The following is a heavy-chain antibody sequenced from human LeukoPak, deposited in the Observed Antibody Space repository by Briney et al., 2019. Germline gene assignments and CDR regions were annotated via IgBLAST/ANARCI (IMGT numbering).Heavy chain of an antibody. D-gene: IGHD4-17*01. Sequence: PSETLSLTCTVSGGSISSSSYYWGWIRQPPGKGLEWIGSIYYSGSTYYNPSLQSRVTISVDTSKNQFSLKLSSVTAADTAVYYCARLKMTTVTLPGYWGQGTLVTVSS. CDR2: IYYSGST. V-gene: IGHV4-39*01. J-gene: IGHJ4*02. CDR3: ARLKMTTVTLPGY. CDR1: GGSISSSSYY.